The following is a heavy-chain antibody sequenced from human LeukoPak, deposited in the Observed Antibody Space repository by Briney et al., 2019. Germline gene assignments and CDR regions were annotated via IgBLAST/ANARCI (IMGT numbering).Heavy chain of an antibody. CDR1: GGSICSTRYY. V-gene: IGHV4-39*01. CDR2: IYYGGTT. J-gene: IGHJ4*02. CDR3: ARHRSSGYAFDY. Sequence: KPSDTLSLTCTVSGGSICSTRYYWGWVRQPPGKGLEWIGSIYYGGTTYYKPCVKSRVTISVDTSKNQFSLELSSVTAADTAVYYCARHRSSGYAFDYWGQGTLVTVSS. D-gene: IGHD3-22*01.